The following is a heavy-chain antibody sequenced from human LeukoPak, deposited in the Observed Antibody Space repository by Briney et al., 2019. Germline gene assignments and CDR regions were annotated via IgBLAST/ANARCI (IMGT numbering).Heavy chain of an antibody. CDR2: INSDGSTT. CDR3: ARGTIAAAGYYYFDY. Sequence: GGSLRLSCAASGFTFSGYWMHWVRQAPGKGLVWVSRINSDGSTTSYADSVMGRFTISRDNAKNTLYLQMNSLRAEDTAVYYCARGTIAAAGYYYFDYWGQGTQVTVSS. CDR1: GFTFSGYW. V-gene: IGHV3-74*01. J-gene: IGHJ4*02. D-gene: IGHD6-13*01.